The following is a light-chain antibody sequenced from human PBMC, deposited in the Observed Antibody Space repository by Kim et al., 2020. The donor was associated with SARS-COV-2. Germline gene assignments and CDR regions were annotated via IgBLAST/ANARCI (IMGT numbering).Light chain of an antibody. CDR3: SSYTRSTTLVV. Sequence: QSALTQPASLSGSPGQSITITCTGTSSDIGLYNYVSWYQQHPGKAPKLIIYDVNNRPSGDSNRFSGSKSGNTASLTISGLQAEDEADYYCSSYTRSTTLVVFGSGTKFTVL. CDR2: DVN. J-gene: IGLJ1*01. V-gene: IGLV2-14*03. CDR1: SSDIGLYNY.